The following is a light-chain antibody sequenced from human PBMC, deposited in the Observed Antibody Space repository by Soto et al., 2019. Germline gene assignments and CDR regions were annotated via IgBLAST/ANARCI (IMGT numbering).Light chain of an antibody. CDR3: QQRSNWPPYT. Sequence: EFVLTQSPATLSLSPGERATLSCRASQSVSSYLAWYQQKPGQAPRLLIYDASNRATGIPARFSGSGSGTDFTLTISRLEPEDFAVYYCQQRSNWPPYTFGQGTKLEIK. CDR1: QSVSSY. V-gene: IGKV3-11*01. CDR2: DAS. J-gene: IGKJ2*01.